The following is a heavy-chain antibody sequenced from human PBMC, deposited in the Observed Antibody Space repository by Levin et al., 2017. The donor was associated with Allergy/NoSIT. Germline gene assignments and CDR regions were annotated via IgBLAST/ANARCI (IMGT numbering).Heavy chain of an antibody. V-gene: IGHV3-30*18. J-gene: IGHJ4*02. D-gene: IGHD3-10*01. CDR3: AKSPNYYGSGTEWVDY. Sequence: GGSLRLSCAASGFTFSSYGMHWVRQAPGKGLEWVAVISYDGSNKYYADSVKGRFTISRDNSKNTLYLQMNSLRAEDSAVYYCAKSPNYYGSGTEWVDYWGQGTLVTVSS. CDR1: GFTFSSYG. CDR2: ISYDGSNK.